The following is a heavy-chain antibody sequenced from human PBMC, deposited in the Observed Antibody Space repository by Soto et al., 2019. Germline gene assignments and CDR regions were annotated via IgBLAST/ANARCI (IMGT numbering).Heavy chain of an antibody. Sequence: GGSLRLSCAASGFTVSSNYMSWVRQAPGKGLEWVSVIYSGGSTYYADSVKGRFTISRDNSKNTLYLQMNSLRAEDTAVYYCARDGVRGGVGSGRYYYYYGMDVWGQGTTVTVSS. CDR1: GFTVSSNY. CDR2: IYSGGST. D-gene: IGHD3-10*02. J-gene: IGHJ6*02. CDR3: ARDGVRGGVGSGRYYYYYGMDV. V-gene: IGHV3-66*01.